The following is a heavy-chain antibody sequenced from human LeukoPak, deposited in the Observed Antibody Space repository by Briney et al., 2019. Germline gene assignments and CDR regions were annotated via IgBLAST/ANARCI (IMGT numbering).Heavy chain of an antibody. CDR2: ISSSGSTR. Sequence: GGSLRLSCAASGFTFSDYYMSWIRQAPGKGLEWVSYISSSGSTRYYADSVKGRFTISRDNAKNSLYLQMNSLRAEDTAVYYCARDPPTGYSYGFYYFDYWGQGTLVTVSS. CDR1: GFTFSDYY. CDR3: ARDPPTGYSYGFYYFDY. V-gene: IGHV3-11*01. J-gene: IGHJ4*02. D-gene: IGHD5-18*01.